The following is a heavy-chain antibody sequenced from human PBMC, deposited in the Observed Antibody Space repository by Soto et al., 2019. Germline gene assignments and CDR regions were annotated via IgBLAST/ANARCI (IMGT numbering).Heavy chain of an antibody. V-gene: IGHV4-30-2*01. D-gene: IGHD6-6*01. CDR3: ARGSKSSSPLFDY. CDR1: GGSISSGGYS. Sequence: SETLSLTCAVSGGSISSGGYSWSWIRQPPGKGLEWIGYIYHSGSTYYNPSLKSRVTISVDRSKNQSSLKLSSVTAADTAVYYFARGSKSSSPLFDYWGQGTLVTVSP. CDR2: IYHSGST. J-gene: IGHJ4*02.